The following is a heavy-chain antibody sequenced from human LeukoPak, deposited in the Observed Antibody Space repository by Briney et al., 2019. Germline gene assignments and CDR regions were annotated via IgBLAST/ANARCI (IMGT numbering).Heavy chain of an antibody. CDR3: ARAHEGFDY. CDR1: GYTFTSYD. V-gene: IGHV1-8*01. J-gene: IGHJ4*02. CDR2: MNPNSGNT. Sequence: GASVKVSCKASGYTFTSYDINWVRQATGQGLEWMGWMNPNSGNTGCAQKFQGRVTMTRDTSTSTVYMELSSLRSEDTAVCYCARAHEGFDYWGQGTLVTVSS.